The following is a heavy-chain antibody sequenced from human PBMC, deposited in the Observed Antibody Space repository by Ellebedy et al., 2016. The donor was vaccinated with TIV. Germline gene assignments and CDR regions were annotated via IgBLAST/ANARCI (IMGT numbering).Heavy chain of an antibody. CDR3: ARDGAYGDYAPGQYGMDV. D-gene: IGHD4-17*01. V-gene: IGHV3-7*03. J-gene: IGHJ6*02. Sequence: GESLKISCAVSGFSFSRYWMSWVRQAPGKGLEWVANIRQDGSKNYVDSVKGRFTISRDNAQNSLYLQMNSLRVEDTAVYFCARDGAYGDYAPGQYGMDVWGQGTTVIVS. CDR1: GFSFSRYW. CDR2: IRQDGSK.